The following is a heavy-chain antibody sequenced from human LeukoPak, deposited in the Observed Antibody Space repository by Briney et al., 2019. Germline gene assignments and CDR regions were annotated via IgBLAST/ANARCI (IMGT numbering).Heavy chain of an antibody. J-gene: IGHJ5*02. CDR1: GGSFSGYY. CDR3: ARSPRITMVRGPPWFDP. CDR2: INHSGST. V-gene: IGHV4-34*01. Sequence: SETLSFTCAVYGGSFSGYYWSWIRQPPEKGLEWIGEINHSGSTNYNPSLKSRVTISVDTSKNQFSLKLSSVTAADTAVYYCARSPRITMVRGPPWFDPWGQGTLVTVSS. D-gene: IGHD3-10*01.